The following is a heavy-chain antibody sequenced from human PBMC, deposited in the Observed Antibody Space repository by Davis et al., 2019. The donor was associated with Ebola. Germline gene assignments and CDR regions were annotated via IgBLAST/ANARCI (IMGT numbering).Heavy chain of an antibody. Sequence: GESLKISCAASGFTFSSYGMHWVRQAPGKGLEWVSSINDSGRSSYYADSVKGRFTISRDNSKNTMYLQMNSLRAEDTAVYYCAKDQAAMVRIVDYWGQGTLVTVSS. CDR2: INDSGRSS. J-gene: IGHJ4*02. CDR3: AKDQAAMVRIVDY. V-gene: IGHV3-23*01. D-gene: IGHD5-18*01. CDR1: GFTFSSYG.